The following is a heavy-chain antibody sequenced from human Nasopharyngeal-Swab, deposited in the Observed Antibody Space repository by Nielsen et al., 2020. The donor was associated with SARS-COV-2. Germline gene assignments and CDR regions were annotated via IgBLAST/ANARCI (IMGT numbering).Heavy chain of an antibody. CDR2: IYYSGST. V-gene: IGHV4-39*01. CDR1: GGSISSSSYY. Sequence: SETLSLTCTVSGGSISSSSYYWGWIRQPPGKGLEWIGSIYYSGSTYYNPSLKSRVTISVDTSKNQFPLKLSSVTAADTAMYYCARHMSSGWYALGCFDPWGQGTLVTVSS. CDR3: ARHMSSGWYALGCFDP. D-gene: IGHD6-19*01. J-gene: IGHJ5*02.